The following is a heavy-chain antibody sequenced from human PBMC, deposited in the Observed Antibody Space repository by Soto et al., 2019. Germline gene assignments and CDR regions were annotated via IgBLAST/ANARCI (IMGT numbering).Heavy chain of an antibody. CDR2: MFYGVST. Sequence: ETLSLTCTVSGSSINSSGYYWGWIRQPPGKGLEWIGSMFYGVSTYYNPSLKSRVTVSVDTSKNQFSLNLRSVTAADTAVYCRARLPSRHLVDYWGQGTLVTVSS. CDR1: GSSINSSGYY. CDR3: ARLPSRHLVDY. V-gene: IGHV4-39*01. D-gene: IGHD3-3*02. J-gene: IGHJ4*02.